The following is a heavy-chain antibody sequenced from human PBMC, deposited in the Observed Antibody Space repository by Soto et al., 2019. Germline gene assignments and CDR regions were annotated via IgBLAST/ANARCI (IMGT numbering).Heavy chain of an antibody. CDR2: LSASGSST. CDR1: GFTFSNYA. Sequence: GGSLRLSCAASGFTFSNYAMTWVRQAPGKGLEWVSALSASGSSTYYADSVRGRFTISRDNSKNTLYLQMSSLRVEDTAIYYCARTPWGDVFYYFNSWGRGTLVTVSS. J-gene: IGHJ4*02. V-gene: IGHV3-23*01. CDR3: ARTPWGDVFYYFNS. D-gene: IGHD3-16*01.